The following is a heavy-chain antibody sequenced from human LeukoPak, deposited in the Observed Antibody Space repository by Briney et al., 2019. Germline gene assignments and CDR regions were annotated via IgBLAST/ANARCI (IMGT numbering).Heavy chain of an antibody. J-gene: IGHJ4*02. CDR3: ARSSRELGGYAPWELMPPFDY. Sequence: GGSLRLSCTASGFTFGDYAISWVRQAPGKGLEWVSYISSSSSTIYYADSVKGRFTISRDNAKNSLYLQMNSLRAEDTAVYYCARSSRELGGYAPWELMPPFDYWGQGTLVTVSS. CDR2: ISSSSSTI. CDR1: GFTFGDYA. V-gene: IGHV3-48*01. D-gene: IGHD1-7*01.